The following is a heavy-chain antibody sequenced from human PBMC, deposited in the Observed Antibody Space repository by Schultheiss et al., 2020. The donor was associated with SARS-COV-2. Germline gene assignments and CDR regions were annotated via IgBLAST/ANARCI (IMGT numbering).Heavy chain of an antibody. V-gene: IGHV3-21*04. CDR1: GFTFSSYE. Sequence: GGSLRLSCAASGFTFSSYEMNWVRQAPGKGLEWVSSISSSSSYIYYADSVKGRFTISRDNAKNSLYLQMNSLRAEDTAVYYCARHYGSGSYYTADYYYYMDVWGKGTTVTVSS. J-gene: IGHJ6*03. CDR3: ARHYGSGSYYTADYYYYMDV. D-gene: IGHD3-10*01. CDR2: ISSSSSYI.